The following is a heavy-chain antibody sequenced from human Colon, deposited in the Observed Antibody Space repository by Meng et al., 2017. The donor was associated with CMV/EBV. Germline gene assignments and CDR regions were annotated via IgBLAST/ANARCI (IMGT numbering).Heavy chain of an antibody. CDR1: GVTFNDHW. CDR2: IYAGGRST. V-gene: IGHV3-23*03. J-gene: IGHJ6*02. Sequence: GGSLRLSCAASGVTFNDHWVHWVRQAPGKGLEWVSVIYAGGRSTYFADSVKGRFIISRDDSKNTLYMEMNSLRAEDTAVYYCAKGSSEFLYYGMDVWGQGTTVTVSS. D-gene: IGHD3-10*01. CDR3: AKGSSEFLYYGMDV.